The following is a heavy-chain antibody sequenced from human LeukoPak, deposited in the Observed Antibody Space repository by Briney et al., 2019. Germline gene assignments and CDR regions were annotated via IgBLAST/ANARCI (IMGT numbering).Heavy chain of an antibody. J-gene: IGHJ6*02. CDR3: ARDDNMARRVIRYYYGMDV. V-gene: IGHV3-7*01. Sequence: GGSLRLSCAASGFTFSSYWMSWVRQAPWKGLEWVANIKEDGSEKYYVDSVKGRFTISRDDAKNSLYLQMNSLRAEDTAVYYCARDDNMARRVIRYYYGMDVWGQGTTVTVSS. CDR2: IKEDGSEK. D-gene: IGHD3-10*01. CDR1: GFTFSSYW.